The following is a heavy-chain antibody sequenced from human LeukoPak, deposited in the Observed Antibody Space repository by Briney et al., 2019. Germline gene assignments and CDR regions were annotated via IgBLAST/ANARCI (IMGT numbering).Heavy chain of an antibody. CDR1: GFTFDDYA. J-gene: IGHJ4*02. CDR2: ISWNSGSI. V-gene: IGHV3-9*01. D-gene: IGHD3-22*01. CDR3: AKANYYDSSGWIGY. Sequence: PGGSLRLSCAASGFTFDDYAMHWVRQAPGKGLEWVSGISWNSGSIGYADSVNGRFTISRDNAKNSLYLQMNRLRAEDTALYYCAKANYYDSSGWIGYWGQGTLVTVSS.